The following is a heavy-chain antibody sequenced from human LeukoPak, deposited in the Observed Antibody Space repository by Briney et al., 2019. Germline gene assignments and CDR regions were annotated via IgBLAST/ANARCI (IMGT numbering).Heavy chain of an antibody. D-gene: IGHD1-20*01. CDR3: AVITGTTLDAFDI. Sequence: PSETLSLTCAVYGGSFSGYYWSWIRQPPGKGLEWIGEINHSGSTNYNPSLKSRVTISVDTSKNQFSLKLSSVTAADTAVYYCAVITGTTLDAFDIWGQGTMVTVSS. J-gene: IGHJ3*02. CDR2: INHSGST. CDR1: GGSFSGYY. V-gene: IGHV4-34*01.